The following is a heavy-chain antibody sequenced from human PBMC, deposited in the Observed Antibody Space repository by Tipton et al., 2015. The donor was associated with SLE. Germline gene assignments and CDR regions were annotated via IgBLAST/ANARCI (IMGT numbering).Heavy chain of an antibody. D-gene: IGHD3-16*01. CDR3: ARDPRMGVFGY. CDR1: GFSISDYY. V-gene: IGHV3-11*04. CDR2: IRYDGSNK. J-gene: IGHJ4*02. Sequence: GSLRLSCAASGFSISDYYMSWIRQAPGKGLEWVAFIRYDGSNKYYADSVKGRFTISRDNAKNSLYLQMNSLRAEDTAVYYCARDPRMGVFGYWGQGTLVTVSS.